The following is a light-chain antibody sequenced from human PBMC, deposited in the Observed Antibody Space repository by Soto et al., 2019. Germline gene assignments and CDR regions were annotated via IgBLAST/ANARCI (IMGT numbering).Light chain of an antibody. CDR3: QQTYSTLAIT. J-gene: IGKJ5*01. Sequence: DIQMTQSPSSLSASVGDRVTITCRASESIARHLNWYQQKPGKAPKLLIYAASSLRNGVPSRFPGGVSGTDFTRTISNLQPEDFATYYCQQTYSTLAITFGQGTRLEIK. CDR1: ESIARH. V-gene: IGKV1-39*01. CDR2: AAS.